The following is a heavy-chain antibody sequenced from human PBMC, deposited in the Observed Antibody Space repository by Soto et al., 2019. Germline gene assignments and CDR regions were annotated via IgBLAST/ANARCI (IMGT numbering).Heavy chain of an antibody. J-gene: IGHJ4*02. Sequence: SETLSLTCAVCGGSLIGYYCSRIRHAPGKGLEWIGEINHSGSTNYNPSLKSRVTISVDTSKNQLSLKLSSVTAADTAVYYCAREKRLWSGSYLFDYWGQGNLFRVSS. CDR1: GGSLIGYY. V-gene: IGHV4-34*01. D-gene: IGHD3-3*01. CDR2: INHSGST. CDR3: AREKRLWSGSYLFDY.